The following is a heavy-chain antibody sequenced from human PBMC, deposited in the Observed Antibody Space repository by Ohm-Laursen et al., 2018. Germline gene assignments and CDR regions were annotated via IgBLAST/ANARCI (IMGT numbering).Heavy chain of an antibody. D-gene: IGHD1/OR15-1a*01. J-gene: IGHJ5*02. Sequence: SGTLSLTCAVSDASIDSAKWSWVRQSAGQQLEWIGRVSQSGTPSYNPSFGSRVIISVESSTNRVSLKLGAVTAADTAVYFCARENRNDGWFDPGGQGTVVTVTA. CDR2: VSQSGTP. V-gene: IGHV4-4*07. CDR3: ARENRNDGWFDP. CDR1: DASIDSAK.